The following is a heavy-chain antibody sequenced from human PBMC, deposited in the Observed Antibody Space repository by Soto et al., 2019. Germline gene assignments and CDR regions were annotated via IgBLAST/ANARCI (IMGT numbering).Heavy chain of an antibody. V-gene: IGHV1-46*01. D-gene: IGHD3-22*01. J-gene: IGHJ6*02. CDR3: ARSLITMIVVVTGGMDV. CDR1: GHTFTSYY. Sequence: ASVKVSCKASGHTFTSYYMHWVRQAPGQGLEWMGIINPSGGSTSYAQKFQGRVTMTRDTSTSTVYMELSSLRSEDTAVYYCARSLITMIVVVTGGMDVWGQGTTVTVSS. CDR2: INPSGGST.